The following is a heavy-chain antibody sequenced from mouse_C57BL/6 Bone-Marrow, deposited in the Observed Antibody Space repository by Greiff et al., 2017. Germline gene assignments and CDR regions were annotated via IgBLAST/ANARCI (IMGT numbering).Heavy chain of an antibody. CDR1: GYTFTDYY. V-gene: IGHV1-26*01. CDR2: INPNNGGT. J-gene: IGHJ2*01. D-gene: IGHD2-1*01. Sequence: VQLQQSGPELVKPGASVKISCKASGYTFTDYYMNWVKQSHGKSLEWIGDINPNNGGTSYNQKFKGKATLTVDKSSSTAYMELRSLTSEDSAVYYCARSPLLYYFDYWGQGTTLTVSS. CDR3: ARSPLLYYFDY.